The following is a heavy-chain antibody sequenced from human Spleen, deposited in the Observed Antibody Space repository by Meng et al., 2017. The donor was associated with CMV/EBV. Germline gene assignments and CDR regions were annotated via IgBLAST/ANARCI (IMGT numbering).Heavy chain of an antibody. Sequence: GESLKISCVASGFTFRNCAMSWVRQTPGKGLEWVSGITGGGGATYYADFVEGRFTISRDNSRNTVYLQMNSLRADDTAVYYCAKDTSTTYYDFWSGFYPWGQGTLVTVSS. J-gene: IGHJ4*02. CDR1: GFTFRNCA. D-gene: IGHD3-3*01. CDR3: AKDTSTTYYDFWSGFYP. CDR2: ITGGGGAT. V-gene: IGHV3-23*01.